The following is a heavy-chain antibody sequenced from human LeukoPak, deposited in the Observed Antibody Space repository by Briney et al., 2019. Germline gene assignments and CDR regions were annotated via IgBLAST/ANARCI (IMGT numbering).Heavy chain of an antibody. J-gene: IGHJ4*02. V-gene: IGHV4-61*01. CDR3: ARNEGVLIFDY. Sequence: PSETLSLTCTVSGGSVSSGSYYWSWIRQPPGKGLEWIGYIYYSGSTNCNPSLKSRVTISVDTSKNQFSLKLSSMTAADTAVYYCARNEGVLIFDYWGQGTLVTVSS. CDR1: GGSVSSGSYY. CDR2: IYYSGST.